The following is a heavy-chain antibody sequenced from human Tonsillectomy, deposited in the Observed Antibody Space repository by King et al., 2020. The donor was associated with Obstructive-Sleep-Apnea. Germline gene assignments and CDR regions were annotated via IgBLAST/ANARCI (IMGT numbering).Heavy chain of an antibody. D-gene: IGHD1-26*01. CDR1: GFTFSSYA. CDR3: AKSGSYYS. J-gene: IGHJ4*02. V-gene: IGHV3-23*04. CDR2: ISGSGGST. Sequence: VQLVESGGGLVQPGGSLRLSCAASGFTFSSYAVSWVRQAPGKGLEWVSAISGSGGSTYYADSVRGRFTISRDNSNNTLFLQMNSLRADDTAVYYCAKSGSYYSWGQGTLVTVSS.